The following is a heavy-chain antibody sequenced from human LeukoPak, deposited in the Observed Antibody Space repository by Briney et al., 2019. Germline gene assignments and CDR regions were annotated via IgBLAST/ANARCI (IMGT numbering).Heavy chain of an antibody. CDR1: GFNFIDYI. D-gene: IGHD5-12*01. V-gene: IGHV3-48*01. Sequence: GGSLRLSCAASGFNFIDYIMNWVRQAPGKGLEWISYIGISSGNTKYADFVKGRFTISRDKARNSLYLQMNSLRVEDTAMYYCARDHRYAFDNWGHGTLVTVSS. CDR2: IGISSGNT. J-gene: IGHJ4*01. CDR3: ARDHRYAFDN.